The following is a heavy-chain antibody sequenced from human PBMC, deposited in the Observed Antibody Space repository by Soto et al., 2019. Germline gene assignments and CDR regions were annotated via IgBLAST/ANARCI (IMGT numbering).Heavy chain of an antibody. D-gene: IGHD6-13*01. CDR1: GFSLSNARMG. CDR3: ARMWARGIAAADV. CDR2: IFSNDEK. V-gene: IGHV2-26*01. J-gene: IGHJ4*02. Sequence: SGPTLVNPTETLTLTCTVSGFSLSNARMGVSWIRQPPGKALEWLAHIFSNDEKSYRTSLKSRLTISKDTSKSQVVLTMTNMDPVDTATYYCARMWARGIAAADVWGQGTLVTVSS.